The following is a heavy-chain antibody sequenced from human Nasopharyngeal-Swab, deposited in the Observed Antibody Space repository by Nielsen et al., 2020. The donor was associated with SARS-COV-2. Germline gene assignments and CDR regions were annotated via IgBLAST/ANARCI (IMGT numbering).Heavy chain of an antibody. J-gene: IGHJ6*03. CDR2: IWYDGSNK. CDR3: ARDNWQWLVQEYYMDV. Sequence: SLEISCAASGLTFSSYGMHWVRQAPGKGLEWVAVIWYDGSNKYYADSVKGRFTISRDNSKNTLYLQMNSLRAEDTAVYYCARDNWQWLVQEYYMDVWGKGTTVTVSS. D-gene: IGHD6-19*01. CDR1: GLTFSSYG. V-gene: IGHV3-33*01.